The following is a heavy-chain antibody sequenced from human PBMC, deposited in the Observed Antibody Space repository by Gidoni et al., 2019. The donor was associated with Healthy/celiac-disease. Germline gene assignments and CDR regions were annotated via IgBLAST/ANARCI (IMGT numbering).Heavy chain of an antibody. CDR3: ARGQGRAAAGTGWFDP. CDR2: IKQDGSEK. CDR1: GFTFSSYW. V-gene: IGHV3-7*01. D-gene: IGHD6-13*01. J-gene: IGHJ5*02. Sequence: EVQLVESGGGLVQPGGSLRLSCAASGFTFSSYWMSWVRQAPGKGLEWVANIKQDGSEKYYVDSVKGRFTISRDNAKNSLYLQMNSLRAEDTAVYYCARGQGRAAAGTGWFDPWGQGTLVTVSS.